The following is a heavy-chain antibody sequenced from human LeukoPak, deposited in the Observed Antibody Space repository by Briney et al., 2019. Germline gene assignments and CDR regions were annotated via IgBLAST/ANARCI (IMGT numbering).Heavy chain of an antibody. CDR1: GGSISSYY. V-gene: IGHV4-59*01. J-gene: IGHJ6*03. D-gene: IGHD3-3*01. Sequence: SETLSLTCTVSGGSISSYYWSWIRQPPGKGLEWIGYIYYSGSTNYNPSLKSRVTISVDTSKNQFSLKLSSVTAADTAVYYCARTPEGDYDFWSGYSPSYYYTDVWGKGTTVTVSS. CDR2: IYYSGST. CDR3: ARTPEGDYDFWSGYSPSYYYTDV.